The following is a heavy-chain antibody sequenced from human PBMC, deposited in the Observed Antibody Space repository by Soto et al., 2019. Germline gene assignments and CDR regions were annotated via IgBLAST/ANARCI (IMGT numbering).Heavy chain of an antibody. D-gene: IGHD6-6*01. CDR2: IYYSGST. V-gene: IGHV4-39*01. CDR3: ARPRIAARTFDAFDI. CDR1: GGSISSSSYY. J-gene: IGHJ3*02. Sequence: QLQLQESGPGLVKPSETLSLTCTVSGGSISSSSYYWGWIRQPPGKGLEWIGSIYYSGSTYYNPSLKSRVIISVDTSKNQCSRKLSSVTAADTAVYYCARPRIAARTFDAFDIWGQGTMVTVSS.